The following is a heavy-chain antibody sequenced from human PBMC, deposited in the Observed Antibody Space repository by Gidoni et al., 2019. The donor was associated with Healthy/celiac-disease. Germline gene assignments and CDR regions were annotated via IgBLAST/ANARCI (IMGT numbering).Heavy chain of an antibody. D-gene: IGHD3-22*01. Sequence: EVQLVESGGGLNQPGGSLGLSCAASGFTVSSNYLSWVRKAPGTGLEWGSVIDSGVRTYYADSVKGRFTISRDNSKNTLYLQMNSLRAEDTAVYYCARVIDYYDSSGFDYWGQGTLVTVSS. CDR3: ARVIDYYDSSGFDY. V-gene: IGHV3-53*01. CDR2: IDSGVRT. J-gene: IGHJ4*02. CDR1: GFTVSSNY.